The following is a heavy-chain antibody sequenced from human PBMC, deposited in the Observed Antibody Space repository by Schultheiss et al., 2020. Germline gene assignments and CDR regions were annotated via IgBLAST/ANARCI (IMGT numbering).Heavy chain of an antibody. V-gene: IGHV3-73*01. Sequence: WGSLRLSCAASGFPFSVSAMHWVRQASGKGLEWVGRIRGEADNYVTAYAASVKGRFTVSRDDSKNTAYLQMNSLKTEDTAVYFCTRWEVGSAVAFDNWGQGTLVTVSS. D-gene: IGHD1-26*01. CDR1: GFPFSVSA. J-gene: IGHJ4*02. CDR3: TRWEVGSAVAFDN. CDR2: IRGEADNYVT.